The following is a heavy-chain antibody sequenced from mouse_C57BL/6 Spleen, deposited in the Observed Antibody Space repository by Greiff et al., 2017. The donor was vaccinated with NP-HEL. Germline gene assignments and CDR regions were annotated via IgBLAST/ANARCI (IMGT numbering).Heavy chain of an antibody. V-gene: IGHV1-52*01. Sequence: VQLQESGAELVRPGSSVKLSCKASGYTFTSYWMHWVKQRPIQGLEWIGNIDPSDSETHYNQKFKDKATLTVDKSSSTAYMQLSSLTSEDSAVYYCARSATLYFDYWGQGTTLTVSS. D-gene: IGHD4-1*02. CDR3: ARSATLYFDY. J-gene: IGHJ2*01. CDR2: IDPSDSET. CDR1: GYTFTSYW.